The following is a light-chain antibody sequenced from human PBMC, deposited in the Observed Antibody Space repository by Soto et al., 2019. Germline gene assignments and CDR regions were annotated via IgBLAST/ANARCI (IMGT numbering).Light chain of an antibody. V-gene: IGKV3-11*01. CDR2: DAS. Sequence: EIVLTQSPATLSLSPGERATLSCRASQSLSISLAWYQQKPGQAPRLLIYDASNRATGIPARFSGSGSGTDFTLNISSLEPEDFAVYYCQQRTKWPPYTFGPGNKLEVK. CDR3: QQRTKWPPYT. CDR1: QSLSIS. J-gene: IGKJ2*01.